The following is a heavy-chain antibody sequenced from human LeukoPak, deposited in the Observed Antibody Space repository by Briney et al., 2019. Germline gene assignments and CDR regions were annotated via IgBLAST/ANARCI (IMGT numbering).Heavy chain of an antibody. CDR3: ARERDYCSSTSCYHYYYGMDV. CDR1: GFTFSGYA. CDR2: ISYDGSNK. D-gene: IGHD2-2*01. V-gene: IGHV3-30-3*01. Sequence: PGGSLRLSCAASGFTFSGYAMHWVRQAPGRGLEWVALISYDGSNKYYTDSVKGRFTISRDNSKNTLYLQINSLRAEDTAVYYCARERDYCSSTSCYHYYYGMDVWGQGTTVTVSS. J-gene: IGHJ6*02.